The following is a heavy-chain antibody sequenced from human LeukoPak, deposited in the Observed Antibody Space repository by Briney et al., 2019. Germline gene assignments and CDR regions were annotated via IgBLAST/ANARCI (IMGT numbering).Heavy chain of an antibody. D-gene: IGHD6-13*01. V-gene: IGHV3-48*02. CDR3: ARVTTAAGDY. CDR2: ISSSISTI. J-gene: IGHJ4*02. CDR1: GFTFSSYS. Sequence: PEGSLRLSCAASGFTFSSYSMNWVRQAPGKGLEWVSYISSSISTIYYADSVKGRFTISRDNAKNSLYLQMNSLRNEDTAVYYCARVTTAAGDYWGQGTLVTVSS.